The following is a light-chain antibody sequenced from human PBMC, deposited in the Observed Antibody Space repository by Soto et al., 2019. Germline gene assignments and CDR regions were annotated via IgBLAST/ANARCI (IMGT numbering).Light chain of an antibody. J-gene: IGKJ3*01. CDR2: GAS. CDR1: EDIRTS. V-gene: IGKV1-33*01. Sequence: DIQMTQSPSSLSASVGARVSITCQASEDIRTSLSWFRHKPGRAPKLLIYGASYLETGVPSRFRGSGSGTDFTLTISSLQPEGTATYYCQHYDNLPPFTFGPGTMVDIK. CDR3: QHYDNLPPFT.